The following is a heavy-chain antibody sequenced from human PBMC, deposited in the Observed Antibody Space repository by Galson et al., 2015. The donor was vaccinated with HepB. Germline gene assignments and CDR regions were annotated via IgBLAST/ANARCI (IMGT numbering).Heavy chain of an antibody. V-gene: IGHV3-53*04. CDR3: ARDAVADYYYYGVDV. Sequence: SLRLSCAASGFTVSSNYMSWVRQAPGKGLEWVSVIYSGGSTYYADSVKGRFTISRHNSKNTLYLQMNSLRAEDTAVYYCARDAVADYYYYGVDVWGQGTTVTVSS. J-gene: IGHJ6*02. CDR2: IYSGGST. CDR1: GFTVSSNY. D-gene: IGHD6-19*01.